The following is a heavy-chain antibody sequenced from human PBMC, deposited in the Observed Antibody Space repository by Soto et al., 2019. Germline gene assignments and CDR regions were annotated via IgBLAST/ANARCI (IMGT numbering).Heavy chain of an antibody. D-gene: IGHD2-15*01. Sequence: QVQLQESGPGLVKPSQTLSLTCTVSGGSISSGGYYWSWIRQHPGKGLEWIGYINYSGSTYYNPVXKSRVTISVDXXKXQFXLKLSSVTAADTAVYYCARDRRRDCSGGSCYNFDYWGQGTLVTVSS. V-gene: IGHV4-31*03. CDR2: INYSGST. J-gene: IGHJ4*02. CDR3: ARDRRRDCSGGSCYNFDY. CDR1: GGSISSGGYY.